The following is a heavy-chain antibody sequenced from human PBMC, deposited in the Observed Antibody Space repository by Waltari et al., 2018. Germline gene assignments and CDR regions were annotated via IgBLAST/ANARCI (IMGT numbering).Heavy chain of an antibody. CDR2: IKQDGSEK. D-gene: IGHD6-6*01. CDR1: GFPFSSYW. Sequence: VQLVESGGGLVQPGGSLRLSCAASGFPFSSYWMPWVRQPPGKGLEWVAYIKQDGSEKSYVDSVKGRFTISRDNAKNSLYLQMNSLRAEDTALYYCARDRSIAGRPGWFDPWGQGTLVTVSS. V-gene: IGHV3-7*01. CDR3: ARDRSIAGRPGWFDP. J-gene: IGHJ5*02.